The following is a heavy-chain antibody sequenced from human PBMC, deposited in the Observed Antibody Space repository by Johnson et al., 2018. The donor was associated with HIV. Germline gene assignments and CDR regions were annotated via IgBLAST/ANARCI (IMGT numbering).Heavy chain of an antibody. J-gene: IGHJ3*02. V-gene: IGHV3-30*04. D-gene: IGHD1-26*01. CDR3: ARRYSGSYRGAFDI. CDR1: GFTFSSYA. CDR2: ISYDGRNQ. Sequence: QVQLVESGGGVVQPGRSLRLSCAASGFTFSSYAMHWVRQAPGKGLEWVAVISYDGRNQYYADSVKGRFTIPRENSKNTLYLQMNSLRAEDTAVYYCARRYSGSYRGAFDIWGQGTMVTVSS.